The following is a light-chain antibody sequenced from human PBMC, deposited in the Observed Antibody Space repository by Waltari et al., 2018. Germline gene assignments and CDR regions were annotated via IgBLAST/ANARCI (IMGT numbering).Light chain of an antibody. J-gene: IGLJ2*01. CDR2: TDG. Sequence: QSVLTQPTSASGTPGQRVTISCSGSTSNIGSNTVSWYQQLPGTDPKLLIYTDGQLPLGVPYLFSGSKSGPSASLAISCPQSWDEAHYHCSASDHNCNGVIFGGGTKLTVL. CDR1: TSNIGSNT. V-gene: IGLV1-44*01. CDR3: SASDHNCNGVI.